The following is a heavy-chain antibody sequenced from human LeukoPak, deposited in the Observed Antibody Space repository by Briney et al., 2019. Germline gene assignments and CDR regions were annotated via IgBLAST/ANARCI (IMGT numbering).Heavy chain of an antibody. CDR2: ISSSSVTK. CDR3: ARVDGDDYYYYYMDV. D-gene: IGHD4-17*01. J-gene: IGHJ6*03. V-gene: IGHV3-48*01. Sequence: GGSLRLSCAASGFTFSAASMNWVRQAPGKGPEWLSYISSSSVTKYYADSVKGRFTISRDNSKNTLYLQMNSLRAEDTAVYYCARVDGDDYYYYYMDVWGKGTTVTISS. CDR1: GFTFSAAS.